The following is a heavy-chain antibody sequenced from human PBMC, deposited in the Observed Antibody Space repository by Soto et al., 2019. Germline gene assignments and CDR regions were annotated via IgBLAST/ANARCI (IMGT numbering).Heavy chain of an antibody. V-gene: IGHV3-30*18. CDR2: ISYDGEKE. CDR3: AKAGFTVSGEGFDP. Sequence: QEKLVESGGGVVQPGASLRLSCAASGFAFRSFGMNWVRQSPGKGLEWVALISYDGEKENYADSVKGRFTISRDNSDNTLFLRMSSLTSDDSGVYFCAKAGFTVSGEGFDPWGQGTRVTVSS. J-gene: IGHJ5*02. CDR1: GFAFRSFG. D-gene: IGHD3-3*01.